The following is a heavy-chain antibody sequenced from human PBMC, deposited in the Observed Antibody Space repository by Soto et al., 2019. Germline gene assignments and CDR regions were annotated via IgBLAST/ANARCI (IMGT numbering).Heavy chain of an antibody. V-gene: IGHV4-59*01. CDR1: GGSISGYY. J-gene: IGHJ5*02. CDR3: ARGRELLPSSPWFDP. D-gene: IGHD1-26*01. Sequence: PSETLSLTCTVSGGSISGYYWSWIRQPPGKGLELIGYIYYSGSTNYNPSLKSRVTISVDTSKNQFSLKVSSVTAADTAVYYCARGRELLPSSPWFDPWGQGTLVTVSS. CDR2: IYYSGST.